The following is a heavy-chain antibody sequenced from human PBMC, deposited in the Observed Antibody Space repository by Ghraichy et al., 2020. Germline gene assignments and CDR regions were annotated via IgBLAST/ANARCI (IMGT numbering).Heavy chain of an antibody. D-gene: IGHD3-9*01. J-gene: IGHJ3*02. V-gene: IGHV5-51*01. CDR2: IYPGDSDT. CDR1: GYSFTSYW. CDR3: ASVPYYDILTGYYTPGAFDI. Sequence: GESLNISCKGSGYSFTSYWIGWVRQMPGKGLEWMGIIYPGDSDTRYSPSFQGQVTISADKSISTAYLQWSSLKASDTAMYYCASVPYYDILTGYYTPGAFDIWGQGTMVTVSS.